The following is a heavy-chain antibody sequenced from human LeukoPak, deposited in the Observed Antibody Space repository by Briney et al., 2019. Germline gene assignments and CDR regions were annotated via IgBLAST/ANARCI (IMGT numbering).Heavy chain of an antibody. CDR3: ARAGHGDARPYHYSMAV. J-gene: IGHJ6*02. V-gene: IGHV3-33*01. D-gene: IGHD4-17*01. CDR1: EFSFINYG. Sequence: QTGRSLRLSCAASEFSFINYGMHWVRQAPGKGREWVAVIWYDGSMKYHADSVRGGFTISRDNSKKRLYLQMNSLSAEDTAVYYCARAGHGDARPYHYSMAVWGQGTTVTVSS. CDR2: IWYDGSMK.